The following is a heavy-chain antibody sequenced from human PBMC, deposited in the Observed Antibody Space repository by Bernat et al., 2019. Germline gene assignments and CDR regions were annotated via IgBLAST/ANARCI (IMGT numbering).Heavy chain of an antibody. CDR1: GFTFSSYG. Sequence: QVQLVESGGGVVQPGRSLRLSCAASGFTFSSYGMHWVRQAPGKGLEWVAVISTDGRNKYYADSVKDRLTISRDNSQNTLYLQMNSLRVEDTAVYYCVKERDSSNWYGGGFDYWGQGTLVTVSS. CDR2: ISTDGRNK. D-gene: IGHD6-13*01. V-gene: IGHV3-30*18. J-gene: IGHJ4*02. CDR3: VKERDSSNWYGGGFDY.